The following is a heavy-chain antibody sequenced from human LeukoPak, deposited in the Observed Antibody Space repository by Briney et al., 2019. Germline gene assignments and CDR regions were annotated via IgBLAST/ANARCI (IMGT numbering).Heavy chain of an antibody. CDR1: GGSISSYY. D-gene: IGHD3-10*01. Sequence: ETLSLTCTVSGGSISSYYWSWIRQPPGKGLEWVSVIYSGGSTYYADSVKGRFTISRDNSKNTLYLQMNSLRAEDTAVYYCAKAPVSYGSGSYHDYWGQGTLVTVSS. CDR2: IYSGGST. CDR3: AKAPVSYGSGSYHDY. V-gene: IGHV3-53*01. J-gene: IGHJ4*02.